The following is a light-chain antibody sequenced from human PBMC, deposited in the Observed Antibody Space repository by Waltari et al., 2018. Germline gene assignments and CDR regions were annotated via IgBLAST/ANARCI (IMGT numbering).Light chain of an antibody. CDR1: QGINNY. CDR2: AAS. Sequence: DIQLTHSPSSLSPSVGDRVTITCRASQGINNYLALFQQKPGKAPKSLLSAASMLQSGVSPNVCGSGSGTDVTLTISSLRPEDFVTYYCQQYDSYPPTFGGGTKVEIK. J-gene: IGKJ4*02. CDR3: QQYDSYPPT. V-gene: IGKV1-16*02.